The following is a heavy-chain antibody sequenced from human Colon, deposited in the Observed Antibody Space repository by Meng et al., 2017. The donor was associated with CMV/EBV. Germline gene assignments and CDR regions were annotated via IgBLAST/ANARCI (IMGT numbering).Heavy chain of an antibody. J-gene: IGHJ4*02. CDR3: ARGASASYRTPPGY. CDR1: GFTFTSYW. CDR2: IKQDGSET. V-gene: IGHV3-7*01. Sequence: GESLKISCAASGFTFTSYWMSWVRQAPGKGLEWVANIKQDGSETYYVDSVKGRFTISRDNAKNSLYLQMNSRSAEDTAVYYCARGASASYRTPPGYWGQGTLVTVSS. D-gene: IGHD1-26*01.